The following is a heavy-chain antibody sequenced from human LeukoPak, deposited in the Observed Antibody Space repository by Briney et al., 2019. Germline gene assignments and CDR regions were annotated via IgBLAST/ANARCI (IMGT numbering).Heavy chain of an antibody. CDR1: GGTFSSYA. CDR3: ATVKFRFQEEGYYMDV. D-gene: IGHD3-10*01. CDR2: IIPILGIA. Sequence: SVKVSCKASGGTFSSYAISWVRQAPGQGLEWMGRIIPILGIANYAQKFQGRVTFTTDESTSTVYMELTSLRSEDTALYYCATVKFRFQEEGYYMDVWGKGTTVTVSS. J-gene: IGHJ6*03. V-gene: IGHV1-69*04.